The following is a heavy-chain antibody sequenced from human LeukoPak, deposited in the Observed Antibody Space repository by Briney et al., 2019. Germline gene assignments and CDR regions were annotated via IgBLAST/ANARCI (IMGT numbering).Heavy chain of an antibody. J-gene: IGHJ4*02. V-gene: IGHV3-33*01. CDR2: IWYDGSNK. CDR3: ARAYSGYEAFDY. D-gene: IGHD5-12*01. Sequence: GGSLRLSCAASGFTFSSYGMHWVRQAPGKGLEWVAVIWYDGSNKYYADSVKGRFTISRDNSKNTLYLQMNSLRAEDTAVYYCARAYSGYEAFDYWGQGTLVTVSS. CDR1: GFTFSSYG.